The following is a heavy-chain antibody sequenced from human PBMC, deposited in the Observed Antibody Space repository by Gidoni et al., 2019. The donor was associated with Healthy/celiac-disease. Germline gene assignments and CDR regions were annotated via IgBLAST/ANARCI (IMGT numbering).Heavy chain of an antibody. CDR1: GFTFSSYW. J-gene: IGHJ6*02. CDR2: INSDGSST. CDR3: AREGDSSSSVYYYYYYGMDV. D-gene: IGHD6-6*01. V-gene: IGHV3-74*01. Sequence: EVQLVESGGGLVQPGGSLRLSCAASGFTFSSYWIHWVRQAPGKGLVWVSRINSDGSSTSYADSVKGRFTISRDNAKNTLYLQMNSLRAEDTAVYYCAREGDSSSSVYYYYYYGMDVWGQGTTVTVSS.